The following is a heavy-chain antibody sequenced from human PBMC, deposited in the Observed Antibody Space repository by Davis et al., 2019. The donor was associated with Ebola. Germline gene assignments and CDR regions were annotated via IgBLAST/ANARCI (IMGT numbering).Heavy chain of an antibody. CDR1: GFTFSSYS. Sequence: GESLKISCAASGFTFSSYSMNWVRQAPGKGLEWVSSISSSSSYIYYADSVKGRFTISRDNAKNSLYLQMNSLRDEDTAVYYCASAGVVIFWGQGTLVTVSS. CDR3: ASAGVVIF. CDR2: ISSSSSYI. V-gene: IGHV3-21*01. J-gene: IGHJ4*02. D-gene: IGHD3-3*01.